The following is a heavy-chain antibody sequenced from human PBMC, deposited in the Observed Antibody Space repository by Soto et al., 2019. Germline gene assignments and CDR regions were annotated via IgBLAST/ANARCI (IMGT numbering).Heavy chain of an antibody. V-gene: IGHV4-4*02. Sequence: QVQLQELGPGLVKSSGTLSLTCAVSGGSISSSIWWSWVRQPPGKGLEWIGEISHSGSTNSNPSLKSRVTLSVDKAKTQFSLKLSSVTVADTAVYYCARDRGSSALTGAFDIWGQGTMVTVSS. D-gene: IGHD6-13*01. CDR3: ARDRGSSALTGAFDI. J-gene: IGHJ3*02. CDR1: GGSISSSIW. CDR2: ISHSGST.